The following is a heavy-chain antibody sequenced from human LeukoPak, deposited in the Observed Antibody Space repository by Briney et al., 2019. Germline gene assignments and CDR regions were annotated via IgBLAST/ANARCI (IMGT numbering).Heavy chain of an antibody. CDR2: IYYSGSA. Sequence: SGTLSLTCTVSGGSIRSYYWSWIRQPPGKGLEWIGYIYYSGSANYNPSLKSRVTISLDTSNNQFSLKLSSVTAADTAVYYCARGPATFFDYWGQGSLVTVSS. D-gene: IGHD1-26*01. V-gene: IGHV4-59*01. CDR1: GGSIRSYY. CDR3: ARGPATFFDY. J-gene: IGHJ4*02.